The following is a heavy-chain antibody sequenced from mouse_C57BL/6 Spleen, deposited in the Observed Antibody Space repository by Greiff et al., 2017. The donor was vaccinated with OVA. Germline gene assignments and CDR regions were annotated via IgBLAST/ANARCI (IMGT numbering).Heavy chain of an antibody. D-gene: IGHD2-5*01. CDR1: GYTFTSYW. CDR2: IDPSDSET. J-gene: IGHJ1*03. V-gene: IGHV1-52*01. CDR3: ARSYYSNCYFDV. Sequence: QVQLQQPGAELVRPGSSVKLSCKASGYTFTSYWMHWVKQRPIQGLEWIGNIDPSDSETHYNQKFKDKATLTVDKSSSTAYMQLSSLTSEDSAVYSCARSYYSNCYFDVWGTGTTVTVSS.